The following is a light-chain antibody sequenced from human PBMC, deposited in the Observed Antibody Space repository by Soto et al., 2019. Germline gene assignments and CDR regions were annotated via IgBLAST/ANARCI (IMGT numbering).Light chain of an antibody. J-gene: IGKJ3*01. CDR1: QGITNW. CDR3: QQANSTPFT. V-gene: IGKV1-12*01. CDR2: TAC. Sequence: DIQMTQSPSSVSASVGDRVTITCRASQGITNWLAWYQQKPGKAPNLLIYTACTLQTGVPSRFSGSGSGTDFTLTISSLQPADFATYFCQQANSTPFTFGHGTKLDIK.